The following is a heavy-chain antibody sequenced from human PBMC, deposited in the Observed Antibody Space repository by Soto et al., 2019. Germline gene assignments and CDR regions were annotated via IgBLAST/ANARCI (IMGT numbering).Heavy chain of an antibody. J-gene: IGHJ4*02. CDR3: ARQVYYDSSGYYYDY. Sequence: EVQLVQSGAEVKKPGESLKISCKGSGYSFTSYWIGWVRQMPGKGLEWMGIIYPGDSDTRYSPSFQGQVTISADKSISTAYLQWSSLKASDTAMYYCARQVYYDSSGYYYDYWGQGTLVTVSS. CDR2: IYPGDSDT. CDR1: GYSFTSYW. D-gene: IGHD3-22*01. V-gene: IGHV5-51*01.